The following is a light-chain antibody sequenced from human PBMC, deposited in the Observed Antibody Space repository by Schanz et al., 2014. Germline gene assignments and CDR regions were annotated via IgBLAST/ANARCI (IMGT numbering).Light chain of an antibody. J-gene: IGKJ5*01. CDR1: QSVSSSY. V-gene: IGKV3-20*01. CDR2: GAS. Sequence: EIVLTQSPGTLSLSPGERATLSCRASQSVSSSYLAWYRQKPGQAPRLLIYGASSRATGIPDRFSGSGSGTDFTLTISRLEPEDFAVYYCQQYGSSLLTFGGGTRLEIK. CDR3: QQYGSSLLT.